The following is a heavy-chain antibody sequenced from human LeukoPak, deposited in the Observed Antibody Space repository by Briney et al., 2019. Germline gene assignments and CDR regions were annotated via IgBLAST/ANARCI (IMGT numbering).Heavy chain of an antibody. CDR2: ISSSSSTI. D-gene: IGHD2-2*01. Sequence: PGGSLRLSCAASGFTFSSYSMNWVRQAPGKGLEWVSYISSSSSTIYYADSVKGRFTIPRDNAKNSLNLQMNSLRAEDTAVYYCARGAAAIPRGYWGQGTLVTVSS. CDR3: ARGAAAIPRGY. CDR1: GFTFSSYS. V-gene: IGHV3-48*01. J-gene: IGHJ4*02.